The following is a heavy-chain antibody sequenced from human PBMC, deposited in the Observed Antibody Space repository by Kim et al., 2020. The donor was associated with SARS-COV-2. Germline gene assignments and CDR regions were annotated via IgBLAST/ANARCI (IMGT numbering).Heavy chain of an antibody. V-gene: IGHV1-18*01. CDR2: ISAYNGNT. CDR1: GYTFTSYG. Sequence: ASVKVSCKASGYTFTSYGISWVRQAPGKGLEWMGWISAYNGNTNYAQKLQGRVTMTTDTSTSTAYMELRSLRSDDTAVYYCARDPGEDYYDSSGYMFDPWGQGTLVTVSS. CDR3: ARDPGEDYYDSSGYMFDP. D-gene: IGHD3-22*01. J-gene: IGHJ5*02.